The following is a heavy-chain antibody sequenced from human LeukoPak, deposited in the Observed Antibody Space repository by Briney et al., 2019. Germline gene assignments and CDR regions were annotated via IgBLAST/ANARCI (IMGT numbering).Heavy chain of an antibody. CDR2: IKSKTDGGTT. CDR3: TTEYYYDSSGLFDY. J-gene: IGHJ4*02. Sequence: GGSLRLSCAVSGFTFSNGWMSWVRQAPGKGLELVGRIKSKTDGGTTAYAAPVNGRFTISRDDSKNTLYLQMNSLKTEDTAVYYCTTEYYYDSSGLFDYWGQGTLVTVSS. D-gene: IGHD3-22*01. CDR1: GFTFSNGW. V-gene: IGHV3-15*01.